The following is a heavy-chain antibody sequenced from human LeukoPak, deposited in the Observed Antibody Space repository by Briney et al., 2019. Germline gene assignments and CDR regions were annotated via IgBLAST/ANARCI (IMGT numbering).Heavy chain of an antibody. CDR1: GFTFSSYS. J-gene: IGHJ4*02. Sequence: GGSLRLSCAASGFTFSSYSMNWVRQAPGKGLVWVSSISTSSSYIYYADSVKGRFTISRDNAKNSLYLQMNSLRAEDTAVYYCARDRGSWSFDYWGQGTLVTVSS. V-gene: IGHV3-21*01. CDR2: ISTSSSYI. CDR3: ARDRGSWSFDY. D-gene: IGHD6-13*01.